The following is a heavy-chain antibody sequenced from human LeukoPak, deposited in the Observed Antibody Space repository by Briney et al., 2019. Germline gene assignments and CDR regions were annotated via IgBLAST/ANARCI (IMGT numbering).Heavy chain of an antibody. CDR3: ASPDYGGNSAHY. CDR1: GGSISSSSYY. J-gene: IGHJ4*02. CDR2: IYYSGST. Sequence: PSETLSLTCTVSGGSISSSSYYWGWIRQPPGKGLEWIGSIYYSGSTYYNPPLKSRVTISVDTSKNQFSLKLSSVTAADTAVYYCASPDYGGNSAHYWGQGTLVTVSS. V-gene: IGHV4-39*01. D-gene: IGHD4-23*01.